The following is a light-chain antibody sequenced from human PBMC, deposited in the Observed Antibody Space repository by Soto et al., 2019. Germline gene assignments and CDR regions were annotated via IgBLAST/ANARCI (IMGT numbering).Light chain of an antibody. CDR2: DAS. Sequence: EIVLTQSPATLSLSPGERATLSCRASQSVSIYLAWYQQKPGQAPRLLIYDASNRATGIPARFSGSGSGTDFTLTISSLEPEDFAVYYCQQRSNWPPPTFGGGTKVEIK. J-gene: IGKJ4*01. CDR1: QSVSIY. V-gene: IGKV3-11*01. CDR3: QQRSNWPPPT.